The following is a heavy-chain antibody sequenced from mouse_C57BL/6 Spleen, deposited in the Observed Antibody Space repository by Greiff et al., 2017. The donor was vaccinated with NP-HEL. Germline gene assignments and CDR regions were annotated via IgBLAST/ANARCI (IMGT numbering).Heavy chain of an antibody. Sequence: DVKLVESGPGLVKPSQSLSLTCSVTGYSITSGYYWNWIRQFPGNKLEWMGYISYDGSNNYNPSLKNRISITRDTSKNQFFLKLNSVTTEDTATYYCARGRGWYFDYWGQGTTLTVSS. CDR1: GYSITSGYY. J-gene: IGHJ2*01. CDR3: ARGRGWYFDY. D-gene: IGHD1-2*01. V-gene: IGHV3-6*01. CDR2: ISYDGSN.